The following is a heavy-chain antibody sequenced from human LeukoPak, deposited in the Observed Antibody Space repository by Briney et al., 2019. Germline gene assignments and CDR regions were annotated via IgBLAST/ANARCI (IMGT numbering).Heavy chain of an antibody. CDR3: ARADVDAFDT. V-gene: IGHV4-34*01. CDR2: INHSGST. Sequence: PSETLSLTCAVYGGSFSGYYWSWIRQPPGKGLEWIGEINHSGSTNYNPSLKSRVTISVDTSKNQFSLKLSSVTAADTAVYYCARADVDAFDTWGQGTMVTVSS. CDR1: GGSFSGYY. J-gene: IGHJ3*02.